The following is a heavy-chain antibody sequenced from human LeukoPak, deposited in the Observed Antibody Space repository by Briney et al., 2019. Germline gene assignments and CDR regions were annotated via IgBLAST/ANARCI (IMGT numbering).Heavy chain of an antibody. Sequence: SVKVSCKASGGTFSSYAISWVRQAPGQGLEWMGGIIPIFGTANYAQKFQGRVTITTDESTSTAYMELSSRRSEDTAVYYCARGYCSSTSCWFDYWGQGTLVTVSS. D-gene: IGHD2-2*01. CDR2: IIPIFGTA. V-gene: IGHV1-69*05. CDR3: ARGYCSSTSCWFDY. CDR1: GGTFSSYA. J-gene: IGHJ4*02.